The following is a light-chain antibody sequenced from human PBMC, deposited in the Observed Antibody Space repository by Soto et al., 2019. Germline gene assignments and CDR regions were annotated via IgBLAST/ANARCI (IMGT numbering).Light chain of an antibody. CDR1: IGAVTRGYY. V-gene: IGLV7-43*01. CDR2: STD. CDR3: LLYYGDGQGV. Sequence: QAVVTQEPSLTVSPGGTVTLTCASSIGAVTRGYYPNWFQQKPGQAPRSLIYSTDNKQSWTPPRFSGSLFGGKAALTLSGVQPEDEAEYYCLLYYGDGQGVFGGGTKLTVL. J-gene: IGLJ2*01.